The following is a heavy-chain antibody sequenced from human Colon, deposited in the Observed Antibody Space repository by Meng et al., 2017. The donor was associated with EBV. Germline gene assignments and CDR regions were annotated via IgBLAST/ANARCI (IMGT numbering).Heavy chain of an antibody. Sequence: QVQLQQGGAGLLKPSETLSLTCAVYGGSFSGYYWTWIRQPPGKGLEWIGEITHRGSTNYNPFLKSRVTISVDTSKKQFSLKLTSVTAADTAVYYCASSHSSKVGARRLDYWGQGTLVTVSS. D-gene: IGHD1-26*01. J-gene: IGHJ4*02. CDR3: ASSHSSKVGARRLDY. CDR2: ITHRGST. CDR1: GGSFSGYY. V-gene: IGHV4-34*01.